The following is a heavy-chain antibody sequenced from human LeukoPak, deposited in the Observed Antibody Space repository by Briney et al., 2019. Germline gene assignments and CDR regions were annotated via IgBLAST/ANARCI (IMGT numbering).Heavy chain of an antibody. CDR3: ARERKDILTGRTLHYFDY. Sequence: SQTLSLTCTVSGGSISSGGYYWSWIRQHPGKGLEWIGYIYYSGSTYYNPSLKSRVTISVDTSKNQFSLKLSSVTAADTAVYYCARERKDILTGRTLHYFDYWGQGTLVTVSS. CDR1: GGSISSGGYY. V-gene: IGHV4-31*03. D-gene: IGHD3-9*01. CDR2: IYYSGST. J-gene: IGHJ4*02.